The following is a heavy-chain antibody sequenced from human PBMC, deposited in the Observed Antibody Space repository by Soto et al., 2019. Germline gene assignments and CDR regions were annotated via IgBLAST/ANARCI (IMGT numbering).Heavy chain of an antibody. V-gene: IGHV4-39*01. CDR2: IYYSGST. Sequence: QLQLQESGPGLVKPSETLSLTCTVSGGSISSSSYYWGWIRQPPGKGLEWIGSIYYSGSTYYNPSLKIRVTISVDTSKNQFSLKLSSVTAADTAVYYCARHERYDSRDPFDYWGQGTLVTVSS. CDR3: ARHERYDSRDPFDY. CDR1: GGSISSSSYY. D-gene: IGHD3-22*01. J-gene: IGHJ4*02.